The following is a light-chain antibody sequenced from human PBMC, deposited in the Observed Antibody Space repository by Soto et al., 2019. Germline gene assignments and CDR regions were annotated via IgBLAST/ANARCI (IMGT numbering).Light chain of an antibody. J-gene: IGKJ4*01. V-gene: IGKV3-15*01. CDR3: QHYDNWPLT. CDR2: GAS. CDR1: ESVRDN. Sequence: ELVMTQSPATLSVSPGERATLSCRTSESVRDNLAWYQKKPGQAPRLLIYGASTRATGIPARFSGSGSGTEFTLTISSLQSEDFAVYYCQHYDNWPLTFGGGTKVEIK.